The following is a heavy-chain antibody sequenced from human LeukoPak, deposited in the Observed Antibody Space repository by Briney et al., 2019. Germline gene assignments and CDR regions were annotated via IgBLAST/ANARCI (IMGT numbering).Heavy chain of an antibody. CDR2: ISGSGGST. J-gene: IGHJ6*02. D-gene: IGHD3-22*01. Sequence: GGSLRISCAASGFTFSSYAMSWVRQAPGKGLEWVSAISGSGGSTYYADSVKGRFTISRDNSKNTLYLQMNSLRAEDTAVYYCAKDTHYYDSSGYPPYYYYYGMDVWGQGTTVTVSS. CDR3: AKDTHYYDSSGYPPYYYYYGMDV. CDR1: GFTFSSYA. V-gene: IGHV3-23*01.